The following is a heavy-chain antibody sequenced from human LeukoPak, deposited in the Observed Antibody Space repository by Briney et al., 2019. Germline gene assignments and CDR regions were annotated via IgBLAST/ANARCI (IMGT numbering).Heavy chain of an antibody. D-gene: IGHD3-10*01. CDR3: ARRKGNYYGSGSYYNPNWFDP. V-gene: IGHV4-38-2*02. CDR1: GYFISSGYY. J-gene: IGHJ5*02. Sequence: SETLSLTCTVSGYFISSGYYWGWIRQPPGKGLEWIGSIYHSGSTYYNPSLKSRVTISVDTSKNQFSLKLSSVTAADTAVYYCARRKGNYYGSGSYYNPNWFDPWGQGTLVTVSS. CDR2: IYHSGST.